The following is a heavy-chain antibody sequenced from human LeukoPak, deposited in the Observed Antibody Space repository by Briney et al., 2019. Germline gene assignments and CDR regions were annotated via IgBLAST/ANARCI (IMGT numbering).Heavy chain of an antibody. J-gene: IGHJ6*02. D-gene: IGHD5-12*01. CDR3: AQTKLHSAYDPNYYYYYGMDV. CDR2: IYYSGNT. CDR1: GGSISSGGYY. Sequence: SETLSLTCTVSGGSISSGGYYWSWIRQHPGKGLEWIGYIYYSGNTNYNPSLKSRVTISVHTSKSHFSLRLSSVTAADTAVYYCAQTKLHSAYDPNYYYYYGMDVWGQGTTVTVSS. V-gene: IGHV4-61*03.